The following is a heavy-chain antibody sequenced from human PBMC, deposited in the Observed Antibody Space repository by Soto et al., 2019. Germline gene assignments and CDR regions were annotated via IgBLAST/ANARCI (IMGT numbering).Heavy chain of an antibody. CDR3: ARDLYSNSPGILFDN. D-gene: IGHD4-4*01. CDR1: GGTFSSSA. V-gene: IGHV1-3*04. Sequence: ASVKVSCKASGGTFSSSAISWVRQAPGEGLEWMGWINTGNGNTKYSQKFRDRVTITRDTSASTAYMELSSLRSEDTAVYYCARDLYSNSPGILFDNWGQGTLVTVSS. J-gene: IGHJ4*02. CDR2: INTGNGNT.